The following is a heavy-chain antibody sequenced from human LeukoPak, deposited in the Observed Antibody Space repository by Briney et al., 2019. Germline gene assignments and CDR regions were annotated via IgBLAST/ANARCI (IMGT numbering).Heavy chain of an antibody. CDR2: ISWNSGSI. V-gene: IGHV3-9*01. Sequence: GRSLRLSCAASGFTFDDYAMHWVRQAPGKGLERVSGISWNSGSIGYADSVKGRFTISRDNAKNSLYLQMNSLRAEDTALYYCAKGSSSSWYFNWFDPWGQGTLVTVSS. D-gene: IGHD6-13*01. CDR1: GFTFDDYA. CDR3: AKGSSSSWYFNWFDP. J-gene: IGHJ5*02.